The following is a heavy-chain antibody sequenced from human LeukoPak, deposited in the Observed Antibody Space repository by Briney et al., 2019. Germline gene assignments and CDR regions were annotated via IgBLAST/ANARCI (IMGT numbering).Heavy chain of an antibody. D-gene: IGHD3-10*01. J-gene: IGHJ6*03. CDR1: GYYFTSFG. V-gene: IGHV1-18*04. Sequence: ASVRVSCKASGYYFTSFGISWVRQAPGQGLEWMGWISAYNGDTNYAQSFQGRVTMTVDTSTTTLYMELRSLTSDDTAVYYCARPITSSWTYYYYMDVWREGTPVTVS. CDR3: ARPITSSWTYYYYMDV. CDR2: ISAYNGDT.